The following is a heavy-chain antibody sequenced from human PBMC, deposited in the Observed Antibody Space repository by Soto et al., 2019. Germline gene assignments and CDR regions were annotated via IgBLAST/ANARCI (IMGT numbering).Heavy chain of an antibody. Sequence: QITLKESGPTLVKPTQTLTLTCTFSGFSLSTSGVGVGWIRQPPGKALEWLALIYWDDDKRYSPSLKSRLTTTKDTSKNQVGLTMTNLDPVDTATYYCAHRRPPSWYYDYVWGSYRTDPCSFDYWGQGTLVTVSS. CDR1: GFSLSTSGVG. CDR3: AHRRPPSWYYDYVWGSYRTDPCSFDY. D-gene: IGHD3-16*02. J-gene: IGHJ4*02. V-gene: IGHV2-5*02. CDR2: IYWDDDK.